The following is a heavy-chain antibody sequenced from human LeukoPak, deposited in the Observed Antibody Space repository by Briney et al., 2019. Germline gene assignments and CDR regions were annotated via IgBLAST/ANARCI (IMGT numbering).Heavy chain of an antibody. V-gene: IGHV3-23*01. CDR3: AKGVAAGGSYYYYYGMDV. CDR1: GFTFSSYA. D-gene: IGHD1-26*01. J-gene: IGHJ6*02. Sequence: PGGSLRLSCAASGFTFSSYAMSRVRQAPGKGLEWVSSISGSGGITYYADSVKGRFTFSRDNSKNTLYLQMNSLRAEDTAVYYCAKGVAAGGSYYYYYGMDVWGQGTTVTVSS. CDR2: ISGSGGIT.